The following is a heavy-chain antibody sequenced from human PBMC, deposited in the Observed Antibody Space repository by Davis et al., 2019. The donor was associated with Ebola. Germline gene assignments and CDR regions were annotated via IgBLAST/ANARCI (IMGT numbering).Heavy chain of an antibody. CDR2: ISSSSNYI. V-gene: IGHV3-21*05. Sequence: GGSLRLSCAASGFTFSSNSMNWVRQAPGKGLEWVSFISSSSNYIYYAVSVKGRFTVFRDNAKNSLYLQMNSLRAEDTAVYYCVMYPALVVTGGGWFFGLWGRGTLVTVSS. CDR3: VMYPALVVTGGGWFFGL. J-gene: IGHJ2*01. D-gene: IGHD2-21*02. CDR1: GFTFSSNS.